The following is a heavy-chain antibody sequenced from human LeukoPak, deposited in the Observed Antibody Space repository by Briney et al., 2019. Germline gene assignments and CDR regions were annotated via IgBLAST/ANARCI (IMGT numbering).Heavy chain of an antibody. V-gene: IGHV3-48*03. Sequence: GGSLRLSCAASGFTVSSYEMNWVRQAPGKGLEWVPYISSSGSVKFYADSAKGRFTISRDNAKNSLHLQMNSLRAEDTAVYYCARVYGVLGSRDQQLMHWGQGTLVTVSS. CDR1: GFTVSSYE. CDR3: ARVYGVLGSRDQQLMH. J-gene: IGHJ4*02. CDR2: ISSSGSVK. D-gene: IGHD6-13*01.